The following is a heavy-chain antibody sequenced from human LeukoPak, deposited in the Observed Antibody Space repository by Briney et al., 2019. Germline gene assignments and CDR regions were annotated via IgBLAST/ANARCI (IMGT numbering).Heavy chain of an antibody. CDR2: IYHSGST. CDR3: AREIEYSSSSGWFDP. J-gene: IGHJ5*02. V-gene: IGHV4-4*02. Sequence: SETLSLTCAASGGSISSSNWWSWVRQPPGKGLEWIGEIYHSGSTNYNPSLKSRVTISVDTSKNQFSLKLSSVTAADTAVYYCAREIEYSSSSGWFDPWGQGTLVTVSS. D-gene: IGHD6-6*01. CDR1: GGSISSSNW.